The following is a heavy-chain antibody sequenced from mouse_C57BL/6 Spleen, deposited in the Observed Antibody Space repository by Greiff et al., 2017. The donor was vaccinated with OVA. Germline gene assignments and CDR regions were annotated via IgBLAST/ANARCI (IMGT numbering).Heavy chain of an antibody. CDR1: GYTFTSYW. J-gene: IGHJ2*01. CDR2: IDPSDSYT. V-gene: IGHV1-50*01. CDR3: ARSGSSSDFDY. D-gene: IGHD1-1*01. Sequence: VQLQQPGAELVKPGASVKLSCKASGYTFTSYWMQWVKQRPGQGLEWIGEIDPSDSYTNYNQKFKGKATLTVDTSSSTAYMQLTSLTSEDSAVYYGARSGSSSDFDYWGQGTTLTVSS.